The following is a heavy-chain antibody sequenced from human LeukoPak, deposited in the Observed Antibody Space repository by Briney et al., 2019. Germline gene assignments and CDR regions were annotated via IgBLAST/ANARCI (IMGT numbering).Heavy chain of an antibody. CDR1: GGSFNAYY. Sequence: SETLSLTCGVYGGSFNAYYWSWIRQPPGKGLEWIGEIKYSGSTNYNPSLKSRVTMSVDTSKNQFSLKLSSVTAADTAVYYCARGRGVAAADTEDFDCWGQGTLVTVCS. J-gene: IGHJ4*02. D-gene: IGHD6-13*01. CDR2: IKYSGST. V-gene: IGHV4-34*01. CDR3: ARGRGVAAADTEDFDC.